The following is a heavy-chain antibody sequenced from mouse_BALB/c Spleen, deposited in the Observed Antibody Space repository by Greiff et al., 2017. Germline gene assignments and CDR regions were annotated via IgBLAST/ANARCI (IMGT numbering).Heavy chain of an antibody. V-gene: IGHV1-54*01. CDR1: GYAFTNYL. J-gene: IGHJ4*01. D-gene: IGHD2-1*01. Sequence: QVQLQQSGAELVRPGTSVKVSCKASGYAFTNYLIEWVKQRPGQGLEWIGVINPGSGGTNYNEKFKGKATLTADKSSSTAYMQLSSLTSDDSAVYFCARRLLYYAMDYWGQGTSVTVSS. CDR3: ARRLLYYAMDY. CDR2: INPGSGGT.